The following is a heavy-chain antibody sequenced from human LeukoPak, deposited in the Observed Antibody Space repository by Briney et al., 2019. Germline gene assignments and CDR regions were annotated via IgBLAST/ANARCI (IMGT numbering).Heavy chain of an antibody. V-gene: IGHV4-39*07. J-gene: IGHJ5*02. CDR3: ARVELGMGNWFDP. D-gene: IGHD7-27*01. CDR1: GGSIASSSNY. Sequence: SETLSLTCTVSGGSIASSSNYWVWIRQPPGKGLEWIGNIYYSGNTYYNPSLKSRVTISVDTSRKQFSLKLSSVTAADTAVYYCARVELGMGNWFDPWGQGTLVTVSS. CDR2: IYYSGNT.